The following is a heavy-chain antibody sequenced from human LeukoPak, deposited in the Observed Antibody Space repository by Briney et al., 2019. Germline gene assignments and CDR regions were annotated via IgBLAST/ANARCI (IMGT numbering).Heavy chain of an antibody. D-gene: IGHD3-16*02. CDR2: ISGSGGST. J-gene: IGHJ4*02. CDR1: GFTFSSYA. Sequence: GGSLRLSCAASGFTFSSYAMSWVRQAPGKGLEWVSAISGSGGSTYYADSVKGRFTISRDNSKNTLYLQRNSLRAEDTAVYYCAKGGRDDYVWGSYRPHAGYYFDYWGQGTLVTVSS. V-gene: IGHV3-23*01. CDR3: AKGGRDDYVWGSYRPHAGYYFDY.